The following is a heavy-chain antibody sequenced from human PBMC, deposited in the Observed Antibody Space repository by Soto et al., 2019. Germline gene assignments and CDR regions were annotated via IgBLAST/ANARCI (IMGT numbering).Heavy chain of an antibody. CDR3: ARGGSEQQVTYYYYYYMDV. CDR1: GFTFSSYD. CDR2: IGTAGDT. Sequence: GGSLRLSCAASGFTFSSYDMHWVRQATGKGLEWVSAIGTAGDTYYPGSVKGRFTISRENAKNSLYLQMNSLRAGDTAVYYCARGGSEQQVTYYYYYYMDVWGKGTTVTVSS. D-gene: IGHD6-13*01. V-gene: IGHV3-13*01. J-gene: IGHJ6*03.